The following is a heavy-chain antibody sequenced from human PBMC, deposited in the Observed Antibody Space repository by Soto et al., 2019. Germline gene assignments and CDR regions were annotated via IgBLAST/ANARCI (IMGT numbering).Heavy chain of an antibody. CDR1: GFTFSIYA. D-gene: IGHD2-2*01. V-gene: IGHV3-48*01. J-gene: IGHJ1*01. CDR3: ARGVPAAMSYFQY. Sequence: GGSLRLSCSASGFTFSIYAMHWVRQAPGKGLEWVSYISNSSSIIYYADSVKGRFTISRDNAKNSLYLQMNSLRAEDTAIYYCARGVPAAMSYFQYWGQGTLVTVSS. CDR2: ISNSSSII.